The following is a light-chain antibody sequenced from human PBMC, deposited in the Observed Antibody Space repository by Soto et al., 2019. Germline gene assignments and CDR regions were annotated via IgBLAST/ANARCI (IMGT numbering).Light chain of an antibody. V-gene: IGKV2-28*01. J-gene: IGKJ1*01. Sequence: DIVMTQSPLSLPVTPGEPASISCRSSQSLLHSNGYNYLDWYLQKPGQSPQLLIYLGSNRASGVPDRFSGSGAGTAFTLKISRVEAEDVGVYYCMQALQTPRTLGQGTKVELK. CDR1: QSLLHSNGYNY. CDR3: MQALQTPRT. CDR2: LGS.